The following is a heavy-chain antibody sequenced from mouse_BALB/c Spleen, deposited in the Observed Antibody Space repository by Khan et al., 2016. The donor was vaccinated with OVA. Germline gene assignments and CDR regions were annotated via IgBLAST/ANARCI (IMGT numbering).Heavy chain of an antibody. CDR1: GFSFTGYF. D-gene: IGHD1-1*01. CDR2: INPHIGET. J-gene: IGHJ2*01. Sequence: EVELVESGPELVKPGASVKISCKASGFSFTGYFMNWVMQSHGKSLEWIGRINPHIGETFYNQKFMDKATLTVDESSSTAHMELRSLASEDSAVYYCARKNGSDFDYWGKGTTLTVSS. CDR3: ARKNGSDFDY. V-gene: IGHV1-20*02.